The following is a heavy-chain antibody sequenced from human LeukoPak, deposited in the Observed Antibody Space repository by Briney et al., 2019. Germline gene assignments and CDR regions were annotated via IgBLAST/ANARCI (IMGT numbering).Heavy chain of an antibody. V-gene: IGHV5-51*01. D-gene: IGHD3-10*01. Sequence: GESLKISCKGSGSTFTNNWIAWVRQMPGKGREWMGIIYPGDSDTRYSPSFQGQVTISADKSISTAYLQWSSLKASDTAIYYCARHPPYYRGSRWFDPWGQGTLVTVSS. J-gene: IGHJ5*02. CDR3: ARHPPYYRGSRWFDP. CDR2: IYPGDSDT. CDR1: GSTFTNNW.